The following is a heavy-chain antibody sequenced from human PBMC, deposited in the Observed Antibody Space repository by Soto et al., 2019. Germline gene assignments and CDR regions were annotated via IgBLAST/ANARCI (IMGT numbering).Heavy chain of an antibody. J-gene: IGHJ4*02. CDR2: IYYSGST. CDR3: ARGADKAAADY. D-gene: IGHD6-13*01. V-gene: IGHV4-59*01. Sequence: SETLSLTCTVSGGSISSYYWSWIRQPPGKGLEWIGYIYYSGSTNYNPSLKSRVTISVDTSKNQFSLKLSSVTAADTAVYYCARGADKAAADYWGQGTLVTVPQ. CDR1: GGSISSYY.